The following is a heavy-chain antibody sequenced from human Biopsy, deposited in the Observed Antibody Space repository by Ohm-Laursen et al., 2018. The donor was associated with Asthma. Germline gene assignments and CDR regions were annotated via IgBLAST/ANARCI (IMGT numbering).Heavy chain of an antibody. CDR3: ASDFPKDYVRYNFQF. Sequence: GASVTVSYKIYAYSLTDLSMHSVRQDPGQGLEWIGGHDHAEGGTVNARRFQGRVSMTEDTYTDTAYMELSSLSSEDTAVYYCASDFPKDYVRYNFQFWGQGTLVTVSS. CDR1: AYSLTDLS. J-gene: IGHJ4*02. V-gene: IGHV1-24*01. CDR2: HDHAEGGT. D-gene: IGHD4-17*01.